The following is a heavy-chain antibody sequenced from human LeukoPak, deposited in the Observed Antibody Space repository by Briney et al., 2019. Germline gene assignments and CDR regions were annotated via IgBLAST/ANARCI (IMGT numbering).Heavy chain of an antibody. Sequence: PGGSLRLSSAAYGFTFSSYGMHWVRQAPGKGLEWVSFIRYDGSNKYYADSVKGRFTISRDNSKNTLYLQMNSLRAEDTAVYYCAKAGYYYDSSGGGAFDIWGQGTMVTVSS. J-gene: IGHJ3*02. D-gene: IGHD3-22*01. CDR2: IRYDGSNK. V-gene: IGHV3-30*02. CDR3: AKAGYYYDSSGGGAFDI. CDR1: GFTFSSYG.